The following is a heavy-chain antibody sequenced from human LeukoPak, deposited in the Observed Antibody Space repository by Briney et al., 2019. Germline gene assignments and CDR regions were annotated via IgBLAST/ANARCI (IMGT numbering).Heavy chain of an antibody. D-gene: IGHD3-10*01. CDR1: GGSISSYY. J-gene: IGHJ5*02. V-gene: IGHV4-59*08. CDR3: ARHVYGSGQYNWFDP. CDR2: IYYSGST. Sequence: SETLSLTCTVSGGSISSYYWSWIRQPPGEGLEWIGYIYYSGSTNYNPSLKSRVTISVDTSKNQFSLKPSSVTAADTAVYYCARHVYGSGQYNWFDPWGQGTLVTVSS.